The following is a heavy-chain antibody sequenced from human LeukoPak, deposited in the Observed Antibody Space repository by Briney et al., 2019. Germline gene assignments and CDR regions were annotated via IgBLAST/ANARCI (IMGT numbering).Heavy chain of an antibody. J-gene: IGHJ4*02. V-gene: IGHV3-11*04. D-gene: IGHD2-15*01. CDR2: ISSGGDTI. CDR1: GFSFSDYY. CDR3: ARVKDTGDY. Sequence: GRSLRLSCAASGFSFSDYYMTWIRQSPGKGLEWVSFISSGGDTIYYADSVKGRFTISRDNAKNSLYLQMNSLRAEDTAVYYCARVKDTGDYWGQGTLVTVSS.